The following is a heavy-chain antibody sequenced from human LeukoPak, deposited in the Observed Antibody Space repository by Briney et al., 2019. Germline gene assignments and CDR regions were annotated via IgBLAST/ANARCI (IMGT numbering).Heavy chain of an antibody. D-gene: IGHD2-15*01. V-gene: IGHV3-48*03. CDR2: ISSSGNAI. CDR3: ARSPKDATAP. CDR1: GFTFSNYE. Sequence: GGSLRLSCVTSGFTFSNYEMNWVRQAPGKGLEYVSYISSSGNAIHYADSVKGRFTISRDNAKNSVYLQMSSLRAEDTAVYYCARSPKDATAPWGQGTLVTVSS. J-gene: IGHJ5*02.